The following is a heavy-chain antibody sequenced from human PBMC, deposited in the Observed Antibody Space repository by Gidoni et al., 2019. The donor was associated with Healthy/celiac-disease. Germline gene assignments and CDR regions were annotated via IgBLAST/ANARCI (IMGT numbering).Heavy chain of an antibody. CDR1: GFTVSSNY. J-gene: IGHJ4*02. CDR3: ASRITIFGVVMDY. Sequence: EVQLVESGGGLIQPGGSLRLSCAASGFTVSSNYMSWVRQAPGKGLEWVSVIYSGGSTYDADAVKGRFTISRDNSKNTLYLQMNSLRAEDTAVYYCASRITIFGVVMDYWGQGTLVTVSS. CDR2: IYSGGST. D-gene: IGHD3-3*01. V-gene: IGHV3-53*01.